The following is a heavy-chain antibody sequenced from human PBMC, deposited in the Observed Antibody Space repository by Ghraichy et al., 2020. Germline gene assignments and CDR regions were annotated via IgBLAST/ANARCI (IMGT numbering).Heavy chain of an antibody. V-gene: IGHV3-21*01. D-gene: IGHD3-10*01. J-gene: IGHJ4*02. CDR2: ISSSSSYI. CDR3: ARGGSGTYNIFF. CDR1: GFTFSTYS. Sequence: GESLNISWAASGFTFSTYSMNWVRQAPGKGLEWVSSISSSSSYIYYADSVKGRFTISRDNAKNSLYLQMNSLRAEDTAVYYCARGGSGTYNIFFWGQGTLVTVSS.